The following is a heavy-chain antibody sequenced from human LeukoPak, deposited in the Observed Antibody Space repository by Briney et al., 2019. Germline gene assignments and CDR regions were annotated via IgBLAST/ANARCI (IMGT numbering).Heavy chain of an antibody. CDR2: ISYRGAI. CDR3: ARDIPAAGLFFDY. D-gene: IGHD6-13*01. CDR1: GFTFSDFY. Sequence: KPGGSLRLSCAASGFTFSDFYMGWIRQAPGKGLEWVSHISYRGAIYYADSVQGRFTISRDNARNSLYLQMNSLRAEDTAVYYCARDIPAAGLFFDYWGQGTLVTVSS. J-gene: IGHJ4*02. V-gene: IGHV3-11*04.